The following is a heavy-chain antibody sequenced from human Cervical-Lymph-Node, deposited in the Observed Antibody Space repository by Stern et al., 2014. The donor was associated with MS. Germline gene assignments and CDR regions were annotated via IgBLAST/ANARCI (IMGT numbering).Heavy chain of an antibody. CDR1: GDTLSNFA. CDR2: VIPMCGTT. Sequence: VQLVQSGADVRKPGSSVRVPCKASGDTLSNFAIFWVRHAPGHVLEWVGRVIPMCGTTNYAQKFQGRATISADESTNTAYLELISLRSEDTAVYYCASPPPNHSSSWYYYSGLDVWGQGTMVTVS. J-gene: IGHJ6*02. V-gene: IGHV1-69*18. CDR3: ASPPPNHSSSWYYYSGLDV. D-gene: IGHD6-13*01.